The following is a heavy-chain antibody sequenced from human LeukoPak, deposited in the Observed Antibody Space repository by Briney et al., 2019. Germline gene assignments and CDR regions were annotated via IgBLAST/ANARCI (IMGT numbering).Heavy chain of an antibody. D-gene: IGHD2-21*02. V-gene: IGHV3-72*01. J-gene: IGHJ4*02. CDR3: ARVTARSIDY. CDR2: IRNKANKYIT. CDR1: GFSFRDYY. Sequence: GGSLRLSCGAYGFSFRDYYMDWVRQAPGKGLEWVGGIRNKANKYITDYAASVEGRFTISRDDSKNSLSLQMRSLKTGDTAVYYCARVTARSIDYWGQGTLVTVSS.